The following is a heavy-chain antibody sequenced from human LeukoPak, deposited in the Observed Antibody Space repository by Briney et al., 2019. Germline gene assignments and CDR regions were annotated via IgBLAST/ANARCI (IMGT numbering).Heavy chain of an antibody. J-gene: IGHJ3*02. V-gene: IGHV4-31*03. CDR3: ARADDYLNAFDI. CDR1: GGSISSGGYY. Sequence: PSETLSLTCTVSGGSISSGGYYWSWIRQHPGMGLEWIGYIYYSGSTYYNPSLKSRVTISVDTSKNQFSLKLSSVPAADTAVYYCARADDYLNAFDIWGQGTMVTVSS. D-gene: IGHD5-24*01. CDR2: IYYSGST.